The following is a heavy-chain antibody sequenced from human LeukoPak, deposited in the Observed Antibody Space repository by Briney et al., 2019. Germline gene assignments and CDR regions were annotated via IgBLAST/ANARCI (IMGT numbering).Heavy chain of an antibody. CDR2: IIPVFGTA. V-gene: IGHV1-69*13. D-gene: IGHD5-18*01. J-gene: IGHJ4*02. Sequence: SVKVSCKASGGTFSSYAISWVRQAPGRGLEWVGGIIPVFGTANYAQKFQGRVTITADESTSTAYMELSSLRSEDTAVYYCARGPYTAMVRGGFDYWGQGTLVTVSS. CDR1: GGTFSSYA. CDR3: ARGPYTAMVRGGFDY.